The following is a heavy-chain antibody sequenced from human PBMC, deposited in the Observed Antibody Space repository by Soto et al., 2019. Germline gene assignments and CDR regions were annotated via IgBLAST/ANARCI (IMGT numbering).Heavy chain of an antibody. CDR3: ARWSAIVGGAEARDV. CDR2: LSAYNGDT. J-gene: IGHJ3*01. D-gene: IGHD1-26*01. CDR1: GYTFINYG. Sequence: QVQLVQSGAEVKKPGASVRGSCKTSGYTFINYGITWVRQAPGQGLEWMGWLSAYNGDTSSSEKLQDRFTMTTDTSTNTVDMDLRSLTSDDTAVYYCARWSAIVGGAEARDVWGQGTMVIVSS. V-gene: IGHV1-18*01.